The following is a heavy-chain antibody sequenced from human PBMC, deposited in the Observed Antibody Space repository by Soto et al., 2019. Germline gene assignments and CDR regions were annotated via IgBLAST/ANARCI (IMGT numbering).Heavy chain of an antibody. CDR2: INHSGST. V-gene: IGHV4-34*01. D-gene: IGHD6-13*01. CDR1: GGSFSGYY. Sequence: SETLSLTCAVYGGSFSGYYWSWIRQPPGKGLEWIGEINHSGSTNYNPSLKSRVTISVDTSKNQFSLKLSSVTAADTAVYYCASGSGTGDVWGQGTTVTVSS. J-gene: IGHJ6*02. CDR3: ASGSGTGDV.